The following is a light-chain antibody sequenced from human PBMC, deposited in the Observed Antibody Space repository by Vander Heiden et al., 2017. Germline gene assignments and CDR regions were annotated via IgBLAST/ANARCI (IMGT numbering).Light chain of an antibody. J-gene: IGLJ2*01. V-gene: IGLV1-47*01. CDR1: SSNIGSNY. CDR2: RNN. Sequence: QSVLTQPPSASGTPGQGVTFSCSGSSSNIGSNYVYWYQQLPGTAPKLLIYRNNQRPSGVPDRFSGSKSGTSASLAISGLRSEDEADYYCAAWDDSLSGRVVFGGGTKLTVL. CDR3: AAWDDSLSGRVV.